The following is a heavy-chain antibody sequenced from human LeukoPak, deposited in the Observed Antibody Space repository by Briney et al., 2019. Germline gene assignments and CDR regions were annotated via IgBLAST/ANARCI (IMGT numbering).Heavy chain of an antibody. V-gene: IGHV3-21*01. CDR3: ARGDGGWYYFDY. D-gene: IGHD6-19*01. Sequence: SGGSLRLSCAASGFTFSSYSMNWVRQAPGKGLEWVSSISSSSSYIYYADSVKGRFTISRDNAKKSLYLQMNSLRAEDTAVYYCARGDGGWYYFDYWGQGTLVTVSS. J-gene: IGHJ4*02. CDR1: GFTFSSYS. CDR2: ISSSSSYI.